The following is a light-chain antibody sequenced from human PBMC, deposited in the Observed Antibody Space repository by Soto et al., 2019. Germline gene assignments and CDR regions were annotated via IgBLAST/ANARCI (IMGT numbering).Light chain of an antibody. J-gene: IGKJ5*01. V-gene: IGKV3-11*01. CDR3: HHRRDCRPVRIT. Sequence: EIVLTQSPATLSLSPGERATLSCRASQSVSSYLAWYQQKPGQAPRLLMYDASNRATGIPARFSGCGSGTAFTVTISSLETEDFEVFYCHHRRDCRPVRITFGQGTRLEIK. CDR2: DAS. CDR1: QSVSSY.